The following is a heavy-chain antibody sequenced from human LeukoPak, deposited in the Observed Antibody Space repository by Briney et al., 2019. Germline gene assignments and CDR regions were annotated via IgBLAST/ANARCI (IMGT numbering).Heavy chain of an antibody. D-gene: IGHD4/OR15-4a*01. CDR3: ARDKYGAYSDS. CDR2: IRHDGSEQ. Sequence: GGSLRLSCAASGFTFSSYWMDWVRQAPGKGLGWVANIRHDGSEQYYVDSVKGRFTISRDNAKNLLYLQMSSLRVEDTAIYYCARDKYGAYSDSWGQGTLVTVSS. V-gene: IGHV3-7*04. CDR1: GFTFSSYW. J-gene: IGHJ4*02.